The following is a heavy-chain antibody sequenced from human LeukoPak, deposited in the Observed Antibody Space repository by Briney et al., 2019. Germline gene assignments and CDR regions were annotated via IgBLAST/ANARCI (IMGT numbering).Heavy chain of an antibody. V-gene: IGHV3-48*03. Sequence: GGSLRLSCAASGFTFSSYEMNWVRQAPGKGLEWVSYISSSGSTIYYADSVKGRFTISRDNAKNSLYLQMNSLRVDDTAFYYCARYDYNNYVGYYDCWGQGTLVTVSP. D-gene: IGHD4-11*01. CDR2: ISSSGSTI. J-gene: IGHJ4*02. CDR3: ARYDYNNYVGYYDC. CDR1: GFTFSSYE.